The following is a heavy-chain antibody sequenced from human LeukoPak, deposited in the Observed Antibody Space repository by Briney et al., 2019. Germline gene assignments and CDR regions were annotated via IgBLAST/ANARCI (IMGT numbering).Heavy chain of an antibody. CDR2: INPNSGGT. D-gene: IGHD1-20*01. CDR1: GYTLTGYY. V-gene: IGHV1-2*02. CDR3: ARELTGHYYYYGMDV. Sequence: ASVKVSCKASGYTLTGYYMHWVRQAPGQGLEWMGWINPNSGGTNYAQKFQGRVTMTRDTSISTAYMELSRLRSDDTAVYYCARELTGHYYYYGMDVWGQGTTVTVSS. J-gene: IGHJ6*02.